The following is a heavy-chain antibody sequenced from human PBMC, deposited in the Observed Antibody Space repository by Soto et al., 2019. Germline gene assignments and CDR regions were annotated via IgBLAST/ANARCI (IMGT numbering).Heavy chain of an antibody. J-gene: IGHJ4*02. D-gene: IGHD2-8*02. CDR1: GGSISSGGYY. Sequence: PSETLSLTCTVSGGSISSGGYYWSWIRQHPGKGLEWIGYIYYSGSTYYNPSLKSRVTISVDTSKNQFSLKLSSVTAADTAVYYCARVLVTGYYFDYWGQGTLVTVSS. CDR3: ARVLVTGYYFDY. V-gene: IGHV4-31*03. CDR2: IYYSGST.